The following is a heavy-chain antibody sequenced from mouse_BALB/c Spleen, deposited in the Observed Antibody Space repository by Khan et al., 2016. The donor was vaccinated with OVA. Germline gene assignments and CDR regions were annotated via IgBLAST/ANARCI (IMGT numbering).Heavy chain of an antibody. V-gene: IGHV1-20*02. CDR2: INPHIGET. Sequence: VQLQQSGPELVRPGASVKISCKASGYSFTGYFMNWVMQSHGKSLEWIGRINPHIGETFYNQRFKDQATLTVDESSNTAHMELRSLASEDSAVYYCTRIYRSDFDYWGQGTTLTVPS. J-gene: IGHJ2*01. D-gene: IGHD1-1*01. CDR3: TRIYRSDFDY. CDR1: GYSFTGYF.